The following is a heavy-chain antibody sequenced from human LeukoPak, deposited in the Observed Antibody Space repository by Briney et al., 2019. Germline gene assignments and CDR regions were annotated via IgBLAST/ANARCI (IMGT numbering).Heavy chain of an antibody. V-gene: IGHV3-23*01. CDR3: AKDQILWFGELFSYFDY. Sequence: GGSLRLSCAASGFTFSSFTMTWVRQAPGKGLEWVSAIGGRGGSTYYADSLEGRFTIARDNSKNTLYLQMNSLRAEDTAVYYCAKDQILWFGELFSYFDYWGQGTLVTVSS. CDR1: GFTFSSFT. CDR2: IGGRGGST. D-gene: IGHD3-10*01. J-gene: IGHJ4*02.